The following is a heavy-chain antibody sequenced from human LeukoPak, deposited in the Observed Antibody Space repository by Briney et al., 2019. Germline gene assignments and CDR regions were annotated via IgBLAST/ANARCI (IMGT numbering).Heavy chain of an antibody. Sequence: PGGSLRLSCAASGFTFSDYHMSWIRQAPGKGLEWVSYISSSGSTIYYADSVKGRFTISRDNAKNSLYLQMNSLRAEDTAVYYCASPGVEGARIFDYWGQGTLVTVSS. CDR1: GFTFSDYH. D-gene: IGHD1-26*01. CDR3: ASPGVEGARIFDY. J-gene: IGHJ4*02. CDR2: ISSSGSTI. V-gene: IGHV3-11*01.